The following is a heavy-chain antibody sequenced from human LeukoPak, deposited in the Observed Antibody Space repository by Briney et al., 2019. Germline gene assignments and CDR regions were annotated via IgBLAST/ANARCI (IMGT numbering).Heavy chain of an antibody. CDR1: GGSISSGSYY. CDR2: IYYSGKT. J-gene: IGHJ4*02. D-gene: IGHD5-24*01. Sequence: SETLSLTCTVSGGSISSGSYYWGWIRQPPGKGLEWIGSIYYSGKTYYNPSLKSRFTISVDTSKNQFSLKLSSVTAADTAIYYCARDARDGYKRFDYWGQGTLVTVSS. CDR3: ARDARDGYKRFDY. V-gene: IGHV4-39*07.